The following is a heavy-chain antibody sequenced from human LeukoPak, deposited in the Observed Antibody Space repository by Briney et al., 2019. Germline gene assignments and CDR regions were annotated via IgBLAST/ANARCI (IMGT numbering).Heavy chain of an antibody. CDR2: ISSSSSYI. CDR1: GFTFSSYS. D-gene: IGHD3-10*01. CDR3: ARGLYLRYYFDY. V-gene: IGHV3-21*01. J-gene: IGHJ4*02. Sequence: PGGSLRLSCAASGFTFSSYSMNWVRQAPGKGLEWVSSISSSSSYIYYADSVKGRFTISRDNAKNSLYPQMNSLRAEDTAVYYCARGLYLRYYFDYWGQGTLVTVSS.